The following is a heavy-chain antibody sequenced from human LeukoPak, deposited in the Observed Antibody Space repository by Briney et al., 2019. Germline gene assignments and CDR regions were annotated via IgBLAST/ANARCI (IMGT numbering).Heavy chain of an antibody. D-gene: IGHD3-16*01. CDR1: GFTFRSYS. V-gene: IGHV3-48*01. Sequence: GGSLRLSCAASGFTFRSYSMNWVRQAPGKGLEWVSYISSSSSTIYYADSVKGRFTISRDNAKNSLYLQMNSLRAEDTAVYYCATEYLTLTDGGNDAFDIWGQGTMVTVSS. CDR3: ATEYLTLTDGGNDAFDI. CDR2: ISSSSSTI. J-gene: IGHJ3*02.